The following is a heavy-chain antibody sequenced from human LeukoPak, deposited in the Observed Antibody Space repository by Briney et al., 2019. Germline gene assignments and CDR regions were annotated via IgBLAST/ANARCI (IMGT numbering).Heavy chain of an antibody. CDR3: ATPGRYYDSSGYHV. D-gene: IGHD3-22*01. Sequence: SETLSLTCTVSGYSISNGYYWGWIRQPPGKGLEWIGSIYHSGSTYYNPSLKSRVTISVDTSKNQFSLKLSSVTAADTAVYYCATPGRYYDSSGYHVWGQGTLVTVSS. J-gene: IGHJ4*02. CDR1: GYSISNGYY. V-gene: IGHV4-38-2*02. CDR2: IYHSGST.